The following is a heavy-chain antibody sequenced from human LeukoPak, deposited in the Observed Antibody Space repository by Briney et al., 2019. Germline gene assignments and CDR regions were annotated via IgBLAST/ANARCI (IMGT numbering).Heavy chain of an antibody. CDR3: TKGRGI. CDR1: GGSISSGFYD. D-gene: IGHD3-10*01. V-gene: IGHV4-61*09. CDR2: IYTSKSM. Sequence: SETLSLTCTVSGGSISSGFYDWYWLRQPAGKGLEWIGHIYTSKSMNYNPSLKSRVTISVATSKCQCSLKLTSVTAADTAVYYCTKGRGIWGQGALVTVSS. J-gene: IGHJ4*02.